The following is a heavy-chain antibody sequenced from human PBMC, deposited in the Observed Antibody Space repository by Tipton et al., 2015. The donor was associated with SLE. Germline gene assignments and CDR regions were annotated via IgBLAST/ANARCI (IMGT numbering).Heavy chain of an antibody. V-gene: IGHV4-39*07. CDR2: IYYSGST. CDR3: ATSVYSSNYFGSFDL. J-gene: IGHJ3*01. CDR1: GGSISDKSYY. D-gene: IGHD6-13*01. Sequence: LRLSCTVSGGSISDKSYYWGWLRQPPGKDLEWIGSIYYSGSTYYSPSLKSRVTISVDTSKNLFSLNVDSVTAADTAVYFCATSVYSSNYFGSFDLWGQGTMVTVSS.